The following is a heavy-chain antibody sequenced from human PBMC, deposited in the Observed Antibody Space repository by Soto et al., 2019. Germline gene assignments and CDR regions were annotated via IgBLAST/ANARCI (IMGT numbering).Heavy chain of an antibody. CDR1: GASGTYGGYY. Sequence: PSETLSLSCTVSGASGTYGGYYWSCIRQPPGKGLEWIGYIYNNGGSYYNPSLKGRLTISIDTSKNHFSLKLKSVTAADTAIYYCVGTGTTDDYWGRGTLVTVSS. CDR3: VGTGTTDDY. V-gene: IGHV4-30-4*01. CDR2: IYNNGGS. J-gene: IGHJ4*02. D-gene: IGHD4-17*01.